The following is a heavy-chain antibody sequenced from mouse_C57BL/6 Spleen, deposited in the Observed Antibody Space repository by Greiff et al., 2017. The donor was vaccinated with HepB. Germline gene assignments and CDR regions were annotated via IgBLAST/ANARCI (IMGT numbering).Heavy chain of an antibody. V-gene: IGHV1-18*01. Sequence: VQLQQSGPELVKPGASVKIPCKASGYTFTDYNMDWVKQSHGKSLEWIGDINPNNGGTIYNQKFKGKATLTVDKSSSTAYMELRSLTSEDTAVYYCARWGYGSRGDFDYWGQGTTLTVSS. CDR3: ARWGYGSRGDFDY. CDR1: GYTFTDYN. CDR2: INPNNGGT. D-gene: IGHD1-1*01. J-gene: IGHJ2*01.